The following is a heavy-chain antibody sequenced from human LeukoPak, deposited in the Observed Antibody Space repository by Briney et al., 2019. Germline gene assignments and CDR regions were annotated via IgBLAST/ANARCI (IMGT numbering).Heavy chain of an antibody. CDR2: IKSKTDGGTT. V-gene: IGHV3-15*01. CDR1: GFTFSNAW. CDR3: TTDAPIAVAGIDY. D-gene: IGHD6-19*01. Sequence: GGSLRLSCAASGFTFSNAWMNWVRQAPGKGLEWVGRIKSKTDGGTTDYAAPVKGRFTISRDDSKNTLYLQMNSLKTEDTAVYYCTTDAPIAVAGIDYWGQGTLVTVSS. J-gene: IGHJ4*02.